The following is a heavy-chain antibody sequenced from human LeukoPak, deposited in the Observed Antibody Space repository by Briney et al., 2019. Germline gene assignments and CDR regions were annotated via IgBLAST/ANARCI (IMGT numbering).Heavy chain of an antibody. Sequence: SETLSLTCTVSGGSISSYYWSWIRQPPGKGLEWIGYIYYSGSTNYNPSLKSRVTISVDTSKNQFSLKLSSVTAAGTAVYYCARWGIAAAGPSFDYWGQGTLVTVSS. D-gene: IGHD6-13*01. CDR3: ARWGIAAAGPSFDY. V-gene: IGHV4-59*08. CDR2: IYYSGST. CDR1: GGSISSYY. J-gene: IGHJ4*02.